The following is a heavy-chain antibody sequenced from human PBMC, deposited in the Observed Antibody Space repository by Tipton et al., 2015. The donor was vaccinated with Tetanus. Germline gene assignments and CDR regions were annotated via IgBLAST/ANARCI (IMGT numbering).Heavy chain of an antibody. D-gene: IGHD2-21*01. CDR1: GFTLGSFA. V-gene: IGHV3-23*03. CDR3: AKGHSSDCFCPEY. CDR2: LYRGASTT. J-gene: IGHJ4*02. Sequence: SLRLSCAASGFTLGSFAMTWVRQVPGKGLEWVAILYRGASTTYYEDSVKGRFAISRDDSKNTLFLQMNSLRVEDTAVYYCAKGHSSDCFCPEYWGQGTQVTVSS.